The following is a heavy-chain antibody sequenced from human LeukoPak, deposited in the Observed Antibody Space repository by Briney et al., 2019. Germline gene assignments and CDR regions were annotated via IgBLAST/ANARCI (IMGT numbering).Heavy chain of an antibody. V-gene: IGHV3-7*03. Sequence: GGSLRLSCAASGFTFSSYAMSWVRQAPGMGLEWVANIKQDGSEKSYVESVRGRFTISRDNAKNSLYLQLNSLRAEDTALYYCARDNPPDYWGQGTLVTVSS. CDR2: IKQDGSEK. CDR3: ARDNPPDY. CDR1: GFTFSSYA. J-gene: IGHJ4*02.